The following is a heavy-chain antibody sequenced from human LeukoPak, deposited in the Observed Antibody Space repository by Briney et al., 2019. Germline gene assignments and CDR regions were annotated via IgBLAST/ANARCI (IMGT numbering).Heavy chain of an antibody. CDR3: AKDWGSGWYLDY. Sequence: GGSLRLSCAASGFTFSSYAMNWVRQAPGQGLQWVSVIRGGGGSTYYADSVKGRFTISRDNSKNTMYLQMNSLRAEDTAVYYCAKDWGSGWYLDYWGQGTLVTVSS. V-gene: IGHV3-23*01. J-gene: IGHJ4*02. D-gene: IGHD6-19*01. CDR2: IRGGGGST. CDR1: GFTFSSYA.